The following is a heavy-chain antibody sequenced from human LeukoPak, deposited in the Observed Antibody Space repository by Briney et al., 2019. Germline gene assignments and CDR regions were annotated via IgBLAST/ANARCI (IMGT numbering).Heavy chain of an antibody. CDR2: ISGSGGST. D-gene: IGHD4-17*01. V-gene: IGHV3-23*01. CDR3: ARGSTVTRINWYFDL. CDR1: GFTFSSYE. J-gene: IGHJ2*01. Sequence: GGSLRLSCAASGFTFSSYEMNWVRQAPGKGLEWVSAISGSGGSTYYADSVKGRFTISRDNSKNTLYLQMNSLRAEDTAVYYCARGSTVTRINWYFDLWGRGTLVTVSS.